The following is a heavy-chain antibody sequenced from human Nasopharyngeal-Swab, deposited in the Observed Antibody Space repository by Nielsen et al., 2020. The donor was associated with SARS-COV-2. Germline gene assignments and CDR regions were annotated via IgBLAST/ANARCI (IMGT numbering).Heavy chain of an antibody. Sequence: SVKVSCKASGGTFSSYAISWVRQAPGQGLEWMGGIIPIFGTANYAQKFQGRVTITADESTSTAYMELSSLRSEDTAVYYCARDDWGPSIAAAAPYYYGMDVWGQGTTVTVSS. J-gene: IGHJ6*02. D-gene: IGHD6-13*01. CDR1: GGTFSSYA. V-gene: IGHV1-69*13. CDR2: IIPIFGTA. CDR3: ARDDWGPSIAAAAPYYYGMDV.